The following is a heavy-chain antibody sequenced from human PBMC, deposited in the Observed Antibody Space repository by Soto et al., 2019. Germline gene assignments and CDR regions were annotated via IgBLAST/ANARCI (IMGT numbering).Heavy chain of an antibody. Sequence: GGSLRLSCAASGFTFSSYAMSWVRQAPGKGLEWVSAISGSGGSTYYADSVKGRFTISRDNSKNTLYLQMNSLRAEGTAVYYCAKGGHTAMVRPRAHDAFDIWGQGTMVTVSS. CDR1: GFTFSSYA. CDR2: ISGSGGST. V-gene: IGHV3-23*01. D-gene: IGHD5-18*01. CDR3: AKGGHTAMVRPRAHDAFDI. J-gene: IGHJ3*02.